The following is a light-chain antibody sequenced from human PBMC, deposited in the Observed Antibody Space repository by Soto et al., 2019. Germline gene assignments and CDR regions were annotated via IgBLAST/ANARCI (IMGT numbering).Light chain of an antibody. J-gene: IGLJ2*01. CDR1: SSDVGGYGY. CDR2: DVT. V-gene: IGLV2-11*01. CDR3: CSYAGDYTLV. Sequence: QSALTQPRSVSGSPGQSVTISCTGTSSDVGGYGYVSWYQQLPGRAPKLMIFDVTKRPSGVPDRFPGSKSGNTASLTISGLQAVDEADYYCCSYAGDYTLVFGGGTKLTVL.